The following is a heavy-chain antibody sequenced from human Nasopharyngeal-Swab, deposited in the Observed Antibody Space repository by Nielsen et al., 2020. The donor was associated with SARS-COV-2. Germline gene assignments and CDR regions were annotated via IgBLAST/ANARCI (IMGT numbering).Heavy chain of an antibody. V-gene: IGHV1-2*06. CDR2: FNPNSGGT. D-gene: IGHD6-13*01. CDR3: ARGGSSWSGGFDY. Sequence: ASVKVSCKASGYTFTGYYMHWVRQAPGQGLEWMGRFNPNSGGTNYAQKFQGRVTMTRDTSISTAYMELSRLRSDDTAVYYCARGGSSWSGGFDYWGQGTLVTVSS. CDR1: GYTFTGYY. J-gene: IGHJ4*02.